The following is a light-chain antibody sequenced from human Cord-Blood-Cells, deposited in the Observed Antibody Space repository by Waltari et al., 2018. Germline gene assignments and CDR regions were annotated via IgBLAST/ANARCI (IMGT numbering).Light chain of an antibody. CDR1: SSDVVSYNR. V-gene: IGLV2-23*01. CDR2: EGS. CDR3: CSYAGSSTWV. J-gene: IGLJ3*02. Sequence: SDLTHPASVSGAPGQYITISRTGASSDVVSYNRVSWYQQHPPMAPKLIIYEGSKRPSGVSNRFSGSKSGTTASLTISGLQAEDEADYYCCSYAGSSTWVFGGGTKLTVL.